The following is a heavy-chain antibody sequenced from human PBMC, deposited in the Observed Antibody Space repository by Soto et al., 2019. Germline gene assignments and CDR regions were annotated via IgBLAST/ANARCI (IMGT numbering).Heavy chain of an antibody. CDR1: GFVFNDYA. V-gene: IGHV3-23*01. J-gene: IGHJ4*02. CDR3: ARGSSKTTTSYGYLAY. CDR2: ISASGGRT. D-gene: IGHD1-1*01. Sequence: GGSLRLSCAASGFVFNDYAISWVRQAPGKGLEWVSGISASGGRTYYADSVKGRLSVSRDNSNNSVFLQINRLRDEDTAIYYCARGSSKTTTSYGYLAYWGQGTLVTVSS.